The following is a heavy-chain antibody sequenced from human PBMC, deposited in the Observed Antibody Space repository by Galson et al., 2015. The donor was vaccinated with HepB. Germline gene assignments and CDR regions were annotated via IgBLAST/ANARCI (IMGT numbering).Heavy chain of an antibody. V-gene: IGHV3-48*01. CDR3: ARDLESRWSKGNYYYMDV. Sequence: SLRLSCAASGFTFSSYSMNWVRQAPGKGLEWVSYISSSSSTIYYADSVKGRFTISRDNAKNSLYLQMNSLRAEDTAVYYCARDLESRWSKGNYYYMDVWGKGTTVTVSS. J-gene: IGHJ6*03. D-gene: IGHD4-23*01. CDR1: GFTFSSYS. CDR2: ISSSSSTI.